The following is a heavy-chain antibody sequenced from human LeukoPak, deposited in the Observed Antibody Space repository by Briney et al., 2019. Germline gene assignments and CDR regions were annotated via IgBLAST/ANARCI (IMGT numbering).Heavy chain of an antibody. V-gene: IGHV3-21*01. CDR3: ARERGGSHSPSDY. CDR2: ISSSSSYI. J-gene: IGHJ4*02. Sequence: PGGSLRLSCEASGFVFSTYTMNWVRQAPGKGLEWVSSISSSSSYIYYEDSLRGRFTVSRDNARNSLYLQMNSLRAEDTAMYYCARERGGSHSPSDYWGQGTLVSVSS. CDR1: GFVFSTYT. D-gene: IGHD1-26*01.